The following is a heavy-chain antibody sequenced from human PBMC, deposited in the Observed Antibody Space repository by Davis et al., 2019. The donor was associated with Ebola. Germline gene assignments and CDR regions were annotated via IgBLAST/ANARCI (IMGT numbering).Heavy chain of an antibody. D-gene: IGHD2-21*02. CDR1: GYTFSRSY. CDR2: INPNSGST. CDR3: ARAYCGGDCYPGAYYYNYGMDV. Sequence: ASVKVSCQASGYTFSRSYMHWVRQAPGQGLEWMGWINPNSGSTNYAQRFQGRVTMTRATSISTAYMELSRLRPDDSAVYFCARAYCGGDCYPGAYYYNYGMDVWGQGTTVTVSS. J-gene: IGHJ6*02. V-gene: IGHV1-2*02.